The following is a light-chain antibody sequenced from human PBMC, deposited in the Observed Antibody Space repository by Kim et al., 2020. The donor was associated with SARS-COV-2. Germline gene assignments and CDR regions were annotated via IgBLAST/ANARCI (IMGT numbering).Light chain of an antibody. J-gene: IGKJ4*01. Sequence: GESAAPSCSASHNVVISVAWYQQTPGQAPRLLISDAAIRAACIPDRFSGSRSGTDFTLTIGSLAPEDFAVYYCPQRGNWPPALTFGGGTKVDIK. CDR3: PQRGNWPPALT. CDR1: HNVVIS. V-gene: IGKV3-11*01. CDR2: DAA.